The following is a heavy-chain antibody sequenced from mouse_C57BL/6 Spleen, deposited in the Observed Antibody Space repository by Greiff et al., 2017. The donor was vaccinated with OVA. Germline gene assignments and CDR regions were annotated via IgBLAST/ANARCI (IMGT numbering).Heavy chain of an antibody. CDR1: GFSLTSYG. Sequence: QVQLQQSGPGLVQPSQSLSITCTVSGFSLTSYGVHWVRQSPGKGLEWLGVIWSGGSTDYNAAFISRLSISKDNSKSQVFFKMNSLQADDTAIYYCARNFGGNYDGAMDYWGQGTSVTVSS. CDR2: IWSGGST. V-gene: IGHV2-2*01. CDR3: ARNFGGNYDGAMDY. J-gene: IGHJ4*01. D-gene: IGHD2-1*01.